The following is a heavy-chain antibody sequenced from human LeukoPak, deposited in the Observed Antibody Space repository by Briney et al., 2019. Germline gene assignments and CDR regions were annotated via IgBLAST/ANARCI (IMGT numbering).Heavy chain of an antibody. CDR1: GSIFSSFG. Sequence: PGRSLRLSCVVSGSIFSSFGMHWVRQAPGRGLEWVAVIWYDGSNKYYADSVKGRFTISRDNSKNTLYLQMNSLRAEDTAVYYCARGAGIAVAPFDYWGQGTLVTVSS. V-gene: IGHV3-33*08. J-gene: IGHJ4*02. CDR2: IWYDGSNK. CDR3: ARGAGIAVAPFDY. D-gene: IGHD6-19*01.